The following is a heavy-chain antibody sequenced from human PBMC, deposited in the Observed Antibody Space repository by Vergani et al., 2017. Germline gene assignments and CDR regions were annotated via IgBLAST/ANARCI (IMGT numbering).Heavy chain of an antibody. CDR3: VRDPDYSTFDS. CDR1: GFTFSAYS. CDR2: IGVSDNSI. Sequence: DVRLVESGGGVVQPGGSLRLSCAASGFTFSAYSMNWVCQTPGKGLEWISYIGVSDNSIYYADSVMGRFAISRDNARNLLFLQMNSLRADDSALYFCVRDPDYSTFDSWGQGTLVTVS. V-gene: IGHV3-48*01. J-gene: IGHJ4*02. D-gene: IGHD4-11*01.